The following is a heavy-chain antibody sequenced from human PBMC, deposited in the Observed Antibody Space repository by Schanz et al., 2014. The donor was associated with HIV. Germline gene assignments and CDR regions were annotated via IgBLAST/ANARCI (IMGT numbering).Heavy chain of an antibody. V-gene: IGHV3-30*09. CDR1: GLISSKSV. CDR3: AREGGSSGHNGYFDH. J-gene: IGHJ4*02. Sequence: QVQLVESGGGVVPPGGSLRLSCAVSGLISSKSVIHWVRQAPGKGLEWVATLYGTYEHFAESVRGRFAVSGDTSKNTVDLQMPALRPEDAAVYYCAREGGSSGHNGYFDHWGPGTLVTVSS. D-gene: IGHD6-19*01. CDR2: LYGTYE.